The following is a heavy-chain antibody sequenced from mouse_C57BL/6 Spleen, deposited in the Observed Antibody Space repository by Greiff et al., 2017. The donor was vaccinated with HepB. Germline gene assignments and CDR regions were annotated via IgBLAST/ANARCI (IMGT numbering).Heavy chain of an antibody. J-gene: IGHJ4*01. V-gene: IGHV3-6*01. CDR2: ISYDGSN. D-gene: IGHD2-4*01. Sequence: EVKLQESGPGLVKPSQSLSLTCSVTGYSITSGYYWNWIRQFPGNKLEWMGYISYDGSNNYNPSLKNRISITRDTSKNQFFLKLNSVTTEDTATYYCARRDDYDEYYYAMDYWGQGTSVTVSS. CDR1: GYSITSGYY. CDR3: ARRDDYDEYYYAMDY.